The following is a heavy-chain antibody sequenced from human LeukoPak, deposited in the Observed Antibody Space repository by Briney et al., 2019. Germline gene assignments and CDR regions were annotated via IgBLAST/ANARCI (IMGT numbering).Heavy chain of an antibody. CDR1: GGSISSSSYY. V-gene: IGHV4-39*07. J-gene: IGHJ3*02. CDR3: ARDGDLLSRDAFDI. CDR2: IYYSGST. D-gene: IGHD1-26*01. Sequence: SETLSLTCTVSGGSISSSSYYWGWIRQPPGKGLEWIGSIYYSGSTYYNPSLKSRVTISVDTSKNQFSLKLSSVTAADTAVYYCARDGDLLSRDAFDIWGQGTMVTVS.